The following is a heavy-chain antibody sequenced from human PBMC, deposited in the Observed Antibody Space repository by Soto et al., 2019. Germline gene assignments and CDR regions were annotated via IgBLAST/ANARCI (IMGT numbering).Heavy chain of an antibody. CDR1: GYTFTSYG. J-gene: IGHJ6*02. Sequence: ASVKVSCKASGYTFTSYGISWVRQAPGQGLEWMGWISAYNGNTNYAQKLQGRVTMTTDTSTSTAYMELRSLRSDDTAVYYCARRITFGGVIINYYYYGMAVWGQGTTVTVSS. CDR3: ARRITFGGVIINYYYYGMAV. CDR2: ISAYNGNT. V-gene: IGHV1-18*01. D-gene: IGHD3-16*02.